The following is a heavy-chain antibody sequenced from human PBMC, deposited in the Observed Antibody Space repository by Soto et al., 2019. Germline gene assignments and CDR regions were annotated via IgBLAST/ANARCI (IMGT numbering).Heavy chain of an antibody. J-gene: IGHJ4*02. V-gene: IGHV5-10-1*01. CDR3: ARHAADYGDYFDY. D-gene: IGHD4-17*01. CDR1: WYRFTSYW. CDR2: IDPSDSDT. Sequence: GESLKISCTGSWYRFTSYWISWVRPMPGKGLEWMGRIDPSDSDTNYSPSFQGHVTISADKSISTAYLQWSSLKASDTAMYYCARHAADYGDYFDYWGQGTLVTVSS.